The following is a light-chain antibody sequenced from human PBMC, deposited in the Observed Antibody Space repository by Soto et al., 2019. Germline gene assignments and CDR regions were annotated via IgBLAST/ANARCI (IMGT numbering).Light chain of an antibody. CDR3: QHYKTFSWT. J-gene: IGKJ1*01. CDR2: GAS. V-gene: IGKV1-5*01. Sequence: DVQMTQAPYTLSASLGDRVTITCRASQSIHNWLAWYQQKPGKATNLLIYGASSLQSGVASRFSGSASGTHFPLTTTSLQPDDFATYYCQHYKTFSWTLGKGTTVDIK. CDR1: QSIHNW.